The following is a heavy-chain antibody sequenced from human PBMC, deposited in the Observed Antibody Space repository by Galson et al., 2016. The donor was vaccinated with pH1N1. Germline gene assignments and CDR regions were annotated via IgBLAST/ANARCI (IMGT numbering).Heavy chain of an antibody. CDR1: AFNVRSDY. Sequence: SLRLSCATSAFNVRSDYLSWIRQAPGKGLEWLSIIYHDGATYDADSLNGRFSISRDKLKNTLHLQMNGLRPEDTGLYYCARGRLPNLADSWGQGTRVTVSS. D-gene: IGHD6-19*01. J-gene: IGHJ4*02. V-gene: IGHV3-66*02. CDR2: IYHDGAT. CDR3: ARGRLPNLADS.